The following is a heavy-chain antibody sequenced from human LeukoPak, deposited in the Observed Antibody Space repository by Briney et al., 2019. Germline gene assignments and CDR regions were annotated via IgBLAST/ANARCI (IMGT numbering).Heavy chain of an antibody. D-gene: IGHD1-1*01. Sequence: GGSLRLSCAASGFTFSSYSMNWVRQAPGKGLEWVSYISSVSSTIYYADSAKGRFTISRDNAKNSLYLQMNSLRAEDTAVYYCARGIGTGRQPFDYWGQGTLVTVSS. CDR1: GFTFSSYS. J-gene: IGHJ4*02. CDR3: ARGIGTGRQPFDY. CDR2: ISSVSSTI. V-gene: IGHV3-48*01.